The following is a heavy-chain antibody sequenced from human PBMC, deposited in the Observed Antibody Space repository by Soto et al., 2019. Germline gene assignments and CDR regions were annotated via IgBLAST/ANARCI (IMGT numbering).Heavy chain of an antibody. Sequence: QVQLVQSGAEVKKPGSSVKVSCKASGGTFSTYAISWVRQAPGQGLEWMGGIIPIFGTADYAQKFQGRVTITADESKSTAYMELSSLRSQDTAVYYCARHPGRPYYYYGMDVWGQGTTVTVSS. CDR2: IIPIFGTA. CDR3: ARHPGRPYYYYGMDV. CDR1: GGTFSTYA. V-gene: IGHV1-69*12. J-gene: IGHJ6*02. D-gene: IGHD2-15*01.